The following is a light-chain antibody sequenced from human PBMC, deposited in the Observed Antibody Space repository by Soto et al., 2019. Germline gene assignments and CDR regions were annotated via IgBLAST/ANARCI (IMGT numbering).Light chain of an antibody. Sequence: EIVMTQSPATLSVSPGERATLSCRASQSVGSNLAWYQQKPGQAPRLLIYGATTRATGIPARFGGSGSGTEFSLTISSLQSEDFAVYYCQQSGTFGQGTKVDTK. CDR3: QQSGT. CDR2: GAT. J-gene: IGKJ1*01. CDR1: QSVGSN. V-gene: IGKV3-15*01.